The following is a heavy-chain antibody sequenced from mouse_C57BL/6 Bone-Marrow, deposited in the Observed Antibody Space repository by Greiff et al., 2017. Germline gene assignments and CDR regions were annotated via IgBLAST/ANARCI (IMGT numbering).Heavy chain of an antibody. J-gene: IGHJ3*01. CDR3: ARDASTGPWFAD. CDR2: SRNKANDYTT. Sequence: EVKLVESGGGLVQSGRSLRLSCATSGFTFSDFYMEWVRQAPGKGLEWIAASRNKANDYTTEYSASVKGRFIVSRDTSQSILYLQMNALRAEDTAIYYCARDASTGPWFADWGQGTLVTVSA. V-gene: IGHV7-1*01. D-gene: IGHD2-1*01. CDR1: GFTFSDFY.